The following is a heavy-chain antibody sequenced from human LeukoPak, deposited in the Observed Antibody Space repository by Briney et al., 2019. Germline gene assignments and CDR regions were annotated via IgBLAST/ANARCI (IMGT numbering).Heavy chain of an antibody. J-gene: IGHJ4*02. Sequence: GGSLRLSCAASGFTFSSYAMSWVRQAPGKGLEWVSAISGSGGRTYYADSVKGRLTISRDNSKNTLYLQMNSLRAEDTAVYYCAKGQGDGYNFAFYYWGQGTLVTVSS. V-gene: IGHV3-23*01. CDR1: GFTFSSYA. D-gene: IGHD5-24*01. CDR2: ISGSGGRT. CDR3: AKGQGDGYNFAFYY.